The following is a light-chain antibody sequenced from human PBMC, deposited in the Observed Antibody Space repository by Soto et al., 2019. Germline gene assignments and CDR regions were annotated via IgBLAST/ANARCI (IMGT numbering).Light chain of an antibody. CDR1: QSGSSSY. J-gene: IGKJ1*01. CDR3: QEYGTSRT. Sequence: EIVLTQSPGTLSLSPGERATLSCRASQSGSSSYLAWYQQRPGQAPRLLIYGASHRATGIPDRFSGSGSGTDFTLTISRLEPEDFAVYFCQEYGTSRTFGQGTKVEI. V-gene: IGKV3-20*01. CDR2: GAS.